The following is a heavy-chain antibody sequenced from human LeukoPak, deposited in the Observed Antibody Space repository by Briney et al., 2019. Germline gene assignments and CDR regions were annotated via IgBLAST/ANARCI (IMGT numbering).Heavy chain of an antibody. CDR2: ISGGGGST. CDR1: GFTFSTYA. D-gene: IGHD3/OR15-3a*01. Sequence: GGSLRLSCAASGFTFSTYAMSWVRQAPGKGLEWVSAISGGGGSTYYADSVQGRFTISRDNSKNTLYLQMNSLRAEDTAVYYCAKGTGYYVYFFDYWGQGILVTVSS. V-gene: IGHV3-23*01. CDR3: AKGTGYYVYFFDY. J-gene: IGHJ4*02.